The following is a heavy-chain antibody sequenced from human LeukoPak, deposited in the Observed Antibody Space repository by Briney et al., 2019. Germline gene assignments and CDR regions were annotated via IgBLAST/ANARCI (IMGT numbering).Heavy chain of an antibody. CDR3: ARGGGLDV. Sequence: GGSLRLSCAASGFTFSSYWMNWARQAPGKGLEWVASINHNGNVNYYADSVKGRFTISRGNAKNSLYLQMSNLRAEDTAVYFCARGGGLDVWGQGATVTVSS. D-gene: IGHD3-16*01. V-gene: IGHV3-7*03. J-gene: IGHJ6*02. CDR2: INHNGNVN. CDR1: GFTFSSYW.